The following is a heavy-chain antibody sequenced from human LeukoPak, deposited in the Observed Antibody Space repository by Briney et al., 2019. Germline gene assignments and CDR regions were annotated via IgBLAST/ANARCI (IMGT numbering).Heavy chain of an antibody. CDR1: GYSISSGYY. CDR3: ARDPPGPAYYYDQIEDAFDI. D-gene: IGHD3-22*01. CDR2: IYHSGST. Sequence: KPSETLSLTCTVSGYSISSGYYWGWIRQPPGKGLEWIGSIYHSGSTYYNPSLKSRVTISVDTSKNQFSLKLSSVNAADTAVYYCARDPPGPAYYYDQIEDAFDIWGQGTMVTVSS. V-gene: IGHV4-38-2*02. J-gene: IGHJ3*02.